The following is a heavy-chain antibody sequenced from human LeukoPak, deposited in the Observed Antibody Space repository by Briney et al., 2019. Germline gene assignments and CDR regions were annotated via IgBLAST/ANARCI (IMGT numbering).Heavy chain of an antibody. J-gene: IGHJ2*01. Sequence: ASVNVSCKASGYTFTTHGIAWVRQAPGQGLEWMGRISAHNGNTNYAQSLQGRVTMSTDTSTNTAYMELRSLRSDDTAVYYCARDGYFDLWGRGTLVTVS. CDR3: ARDGYFDL. CDR2: ISAHNGNT. V-gene: IGHV1-18*01. CDR1: GYTFTTHG.